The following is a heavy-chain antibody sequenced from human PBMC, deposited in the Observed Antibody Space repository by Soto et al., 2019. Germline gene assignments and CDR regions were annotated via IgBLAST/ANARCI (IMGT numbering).Heavy chain of an antibody. J-gene: IGHJ4*02. CDR2: IWYDGSNK. CDR3: ARNLGPMDY. Sequence: QVQLVESGGGVVQPGRSLRLSCAASGFTFSSYGMHWVRQAPGKGLEWVAVIWYDGSNKYYADSVKGRFTISRDNSKNSLNLQMNSLRAEDTALYYCARNLGPMDYWGQGTLVTVSS. D-gene: IGHD3-16*01. V-gene: IGHV3-33*01. CDR1: GFTFSSYG.